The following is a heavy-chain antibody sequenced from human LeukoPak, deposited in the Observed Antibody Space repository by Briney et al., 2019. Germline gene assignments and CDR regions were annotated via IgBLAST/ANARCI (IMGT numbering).Heavy chain of an antibody. CDR3: AKHYMGSSYNRGLDY. J-gene: IGHJ4*02. D-gene: IGHD3-10*01. CDR2: IDHSGST. V-gene: IGHV4-38-2*02. Sequence: SETLSLTCTVSGYSISSGYYWGWIRQPPGKGLEWTGSIDHSGSTYYNPSLKSRITISVDTSKNQFSLKLSSVTAADTSIYYCAKHYMGSSYNRGLDYWGQGTLVTVSS. CDR1: GYSISSGYY.